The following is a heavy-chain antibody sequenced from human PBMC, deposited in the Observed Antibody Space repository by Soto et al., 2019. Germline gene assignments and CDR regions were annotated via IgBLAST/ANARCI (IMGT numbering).Heavy chain of an antibody. CDR1: GGSVSGHN. V-gene: IGHV4-59*02. Sequence: QVQLQESAPGLVKPSETLSLTCTVSGGSVSGHNWSWIRQPPVKGLEWIGYIYSSGSTTYNPPLRRPVATGVDTFKNKFSPRLRAVTAADTAVYSCARTVAAIATAVMGYWGRGTLVIVSS. CDR3: ARTVAAIATAVMGY. CDR2: IYSSGST. J-gene: IGHJ1*01. D-gene: IGHD6-13*01.